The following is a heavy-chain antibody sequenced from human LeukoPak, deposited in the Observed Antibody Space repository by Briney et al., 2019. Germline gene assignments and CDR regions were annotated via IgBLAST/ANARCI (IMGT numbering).Heavy chain of an antibody. D-gene: IGHD3-16*02. CDR2: IYRDDTT. J-gene: IGHJ4*02. Sequence: PGGSLRLSCAASGFPVSSSYMSLVRQAPGKGLEWVSVIYRDDTTYYADSVKGRFTIFRDNSKNTLYLQMNSLRDDDTAVYYCARAPYGVGYTAERDYWGQGTLVTVSS. CDR1: GFPVSSSY. V-gene: IGHV3-53*01. CDR3: ARAPYGVGYTAERDY.